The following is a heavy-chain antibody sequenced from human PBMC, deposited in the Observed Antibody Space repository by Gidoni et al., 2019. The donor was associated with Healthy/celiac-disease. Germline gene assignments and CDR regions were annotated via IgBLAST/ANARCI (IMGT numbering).Heavy chain of an antibody. CDR3: ARWTTVTSFDY. CDR1: GGSISSSSYY. J-gene: IGHJ4*02. CDR2: IYYSGST. Sequence: QLQLQESGPGLVKPSETLSLTCTVSGGSISSSSYYWGWIRQPPGKGLEWIGSIYYSGSTYYNPSLKSRVTISVDTSKNQFSLKLSSVTAADTAVYYCARWTTVTSFDYWGQGTLVTVSS. V-gene: IGHV4-39*01. D-gene: IGHD4-17*01.